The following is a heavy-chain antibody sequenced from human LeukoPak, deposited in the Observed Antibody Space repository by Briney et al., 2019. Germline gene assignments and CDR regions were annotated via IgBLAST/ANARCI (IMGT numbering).Heavy chain of an antibody. J-gene: IGHJ4*02. CDR3: ARAEGATMLDY. CDR1: GFTFSSYW. D-gene: IGHD5-12*01. V-gene: IGHV3-7*03. Sequence: PGRSLRLSCAASGFTFSSYWMTWVRQAPGKGLEWVANIKPDGSEKYYVDSVRGRFTISRDNAKNSLYLQMNSLRAEDTAVYYCARAEGATMLDYWGQGTLVTVSS. CDR2: IKPDGSEK.